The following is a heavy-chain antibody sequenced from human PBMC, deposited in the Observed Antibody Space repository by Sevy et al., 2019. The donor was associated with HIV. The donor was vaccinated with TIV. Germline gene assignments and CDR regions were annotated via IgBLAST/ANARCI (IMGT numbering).Heavy chain of an antibody. D-gene: IGHD6-13*01. CDR3: ARDHVSHSSYYYYYYGMDV. CDR1: GYTFTSYG. V-gene: IGHV1-18*01. J-gene: IGHJ6*02. Sequence: ASVKVSCKASGYTFTSYGISWVRQAPGQGLEWMGWISAYNGNTNYAQKLQGRVTMTTDTSTSTAYMELRSLRSDDTAVYYCARDHVSHSSYYYYYYGMDVWGQGTTVTVSS. CDR2: ISAYNGNT.